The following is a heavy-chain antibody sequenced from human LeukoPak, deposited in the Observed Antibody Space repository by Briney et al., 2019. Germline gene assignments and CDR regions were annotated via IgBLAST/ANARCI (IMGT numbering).Heavy chain of an antibody. Sequence: PGGSLRLSCAASGFTFSSYWMSWVRQAPGKGLEWVANIKQDGSEKYYVDSVKGRFTISRDNAKNSLYLQMNSLRAEDTAVYYCARVEILTGYYLYYYYYYMDVWGKGNTVTVSS. CDR3: ARVEILTGYYLYYYYYYMDV. CDR1: GFTFSSYW. V-gene: IGHV3-7*01. J-gene: IGHJ6*03. CDR2: IKQDGSEK. D-gene: IGHD3-9*01.